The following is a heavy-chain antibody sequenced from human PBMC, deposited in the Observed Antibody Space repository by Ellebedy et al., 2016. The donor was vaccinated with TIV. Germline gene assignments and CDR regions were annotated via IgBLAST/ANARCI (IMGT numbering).Heavy chain of an antibody. J-gene: IGHJ4*02. CDR3: ARAAYCGGDCPFDY. V-gene: IGHV3-11*01. D-gene: IGHD2-21*02. CDR2: SSSSGST. CDR1: GFIFSDHY. Sequence: GESLKISXAASGFIFSDHYMSWIRQAPGKGLEWVSYSSSSGSTVKGRFSISRDNAKNSLYLQMNNLRAEDTAVYYCARAAYCGGDCPFDYWGQGALVTVSS.